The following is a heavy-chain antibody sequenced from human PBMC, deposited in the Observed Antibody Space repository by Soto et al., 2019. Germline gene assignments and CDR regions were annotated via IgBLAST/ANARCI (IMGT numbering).Heavy chain of an antibody. CDR3: ARRCVGGGSCYRINDAFDI. Sequence: QLQLQESGPGLVKPSETLSLTCTVSGGSISSSSYYWGWIRQPPGKGLEWIGSIYYSGSTQYNPSLKSRVTISVDTSKNQFSLKLSSVTAADTAVYYCARRCVGGGSCYRINDAFDIWGQGTMVTVSS. D-gene: IGHD2-15*01. V-gene: IGHV4-39*01. CDR2: IYYSGST. J-gene: IGHJ3*02. CDR1: GGSISSSSYY.